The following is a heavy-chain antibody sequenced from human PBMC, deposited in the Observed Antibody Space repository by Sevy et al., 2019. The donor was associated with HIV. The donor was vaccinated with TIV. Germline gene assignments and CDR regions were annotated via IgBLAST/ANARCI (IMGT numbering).Heavy chain of an antibody. CDR1: GFTFSSYS. J-gene: IGHJ4*02. D-gene: IGHD3-10*01. V-gene: IGHV3-21*01. Sequence: WGSLRLSCAASGFTFSSYSMNWVRQAPGKGLEWVSSISSSSSYIYYADSVKGRFTISRDNAKNSLYLQMNSLRAEDTAVYYCAREGMVRGVISSFDYWGQGTLVTVSS. CDR3: AREGMVRGVISSFDY. CDR2: ISSSSSYI.